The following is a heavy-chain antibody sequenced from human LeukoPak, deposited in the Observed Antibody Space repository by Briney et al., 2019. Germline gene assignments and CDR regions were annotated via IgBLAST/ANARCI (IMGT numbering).Heavy chain of an antibody. J-gene: IGHJ3*02. CDR1: GGSISSYF. V-gene: IGHV4-59*08. Sequence: SSETLSLTCTVSGGSISSYFWTWIRQPPGKGLEWIGYIYYSGSTNYNPSLKSRVTISVDTSKNQFSLKLSSVTAADTALYFCARRKTAGRLWPRDDAFDIWGQGTMVTVSS. CDR2: IYYSGST. CDR3: ARRKTAGRLWPRDDAFDI. D-gene: IGHD4/OR15-4a*01.